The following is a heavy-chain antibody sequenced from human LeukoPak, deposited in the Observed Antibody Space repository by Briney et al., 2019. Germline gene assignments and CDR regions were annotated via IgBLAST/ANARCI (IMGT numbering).Heavy chain of an antibody. V-gene: IGHV1-2*06. CDR1: GYTFTGYY. CDR2: INPNSGGT. J-gene: IGHJ6*03. CDR3: AREERARKGYYVSYYYMDV. D-gene: IGHD3-3*01. Sequence: ASVKVPCKASGYTFTGYYMHWVRQAPGQGLEWMGRINPNSGGTNYAQKFQGRVTMTRDTSISTAYMELSRLRSDDTAVYYCAREERARKGYYVSYYYMDVWGKGTTVTVSS.